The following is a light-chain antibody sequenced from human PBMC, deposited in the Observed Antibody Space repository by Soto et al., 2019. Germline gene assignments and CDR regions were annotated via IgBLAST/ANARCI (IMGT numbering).Light chain of an antibody. J-gene: IGKJ3*01. V-gene: IGKV3-20*01. CDR1: QSVSSRY. CDR2: GAS. Sequence: EIVWTQSPGTLSLSPGERATLSCRASQSVSSRYLAWYQQKPGQAPRLLIYGASNRATVIPDRFSGSGSGTDFTLTISRLEPEDFAVYYWQQYGGSPTFGPRIKADF. CDR3: QQYGGSPT.